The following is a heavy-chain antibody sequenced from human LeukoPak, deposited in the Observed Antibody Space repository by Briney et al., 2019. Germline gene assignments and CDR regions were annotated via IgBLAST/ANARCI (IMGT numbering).Heavy chain of an antibody. CDR3: ARQIRDFGGLDY. V-gene: IGHV5-51*01. J-gene: IGHJ4*02. CDR2: IYPGDSHT. D-gene: IGHD3-10*01. CDR1: GYIFTNYW. Sequence: GESLKISCKGSGYIFTNYWIGWVRQMTGKGLEWMGIIYPGDSHTRYSPSFQGQVTISTEKSINTAYLQWSSLKASDTAMYYCARQIRDFGGLDYWGQGSLVTVSS.